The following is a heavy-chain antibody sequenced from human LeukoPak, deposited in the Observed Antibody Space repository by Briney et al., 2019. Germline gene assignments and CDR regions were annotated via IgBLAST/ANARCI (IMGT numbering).Heavy chain of an antibody. J-gene: IGHJ5*02. CDR1: GGSISSYY. CDR3: ARHRRFDP. V-gene: IGHV4-59*08. CDR2: IYYSGST. Sequence: SETLSPTCTVSGGSISSYYWSWIRQPPGKGLEWIGYIYYSGSTNYNPSLKSRVTISVDTSKNQFSLKLSSVTAADTAVYYCARHRRFDPWGQGTLVTVSS.